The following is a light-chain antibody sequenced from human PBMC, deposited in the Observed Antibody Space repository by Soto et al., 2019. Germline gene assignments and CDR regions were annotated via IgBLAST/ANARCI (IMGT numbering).Light chain of an antibody. V-gene: IGKV3-20*01. J-gene: IGKJ4*01. CDR2: GAS. Sequence: EILLTQSPGTLSLSPGESATLSCRSSQSVSTNQLAWYQQKPGQAPRLLIYGASSRATGIADRFSGSGSGTDFTLTISRLEPEDFAVYYCQYYYESSPFGRGTKVDIK. CDR1: QSVSTNQ. CDR3: QYYYESSP.